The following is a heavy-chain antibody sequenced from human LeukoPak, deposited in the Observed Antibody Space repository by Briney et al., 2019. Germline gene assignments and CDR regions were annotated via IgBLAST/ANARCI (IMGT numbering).Heavy chain of an antibody. D-gene: IGHD5-24*01. V-gene: IGHV4-34*01. CDR3: AREKEPRWLQLLDY. Sequence: SETLSLTCAVSDVSFTNYYWTWIRQSPGKGLEWLGEISHTGNTHYNPSLKSRVTISVDKSKNKFSLKLRSVTAADTAVYYCAREKEPRWLQLLDYWGQGALVTVSS. CDR2: ISHTGNT. CDR1: DVSFTNYY. J-gene: IGHJ4*02.